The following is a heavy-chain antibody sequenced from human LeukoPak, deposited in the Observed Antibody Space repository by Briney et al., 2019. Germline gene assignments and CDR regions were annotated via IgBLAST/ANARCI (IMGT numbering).Heavy chain of an antibody. J-gene: IGHJ4*02. CDR1: GFTFSAYH. D-gene: IGHD6-13*01. CDR2: ISTTGTTI. CDR3: ARAEYSSSWFLSHSYFDY. V-gene: IGHV3-48*02. Sequence: GGSLRLSCAASGFTFSAYHINWVRQAPGKGLEWISYISTTGTTIHYADSVKGRFAISRDNAKSSLYLQMNSLRDEDTAVYYCARAEYSSSWFLSHSYFDYWGQGTLVTVSS.